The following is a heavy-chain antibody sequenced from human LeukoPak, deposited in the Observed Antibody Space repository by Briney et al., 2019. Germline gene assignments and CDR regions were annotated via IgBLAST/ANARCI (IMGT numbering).Heavy chain of an antibody. Sequence: PGGSLRLSCAASGFTFNNYAMHWVRQAPGKGLEWVAFIRYDGSNRYYADSVKGRFTISRDNSKNTLYLQMDSLRAEDTAVYYCAKGQDGVRGVIRALDAFDIWGQGTMVTVSS. CDR1: GFTFNNYA. J-gene: IGHJ3*02. CDR2: IRYDGSNR. CDR3: AKGQDGVRGVIRALDAFDI. V-gene: IGHV3-30*02. D-gene: IGHD3-10*01.